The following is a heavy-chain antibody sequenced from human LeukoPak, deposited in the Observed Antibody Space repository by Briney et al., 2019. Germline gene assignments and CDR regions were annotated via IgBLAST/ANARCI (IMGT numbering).Heavy chain of an antibody. V-gene: IGHV3-64D*09. CDR3: VSWYSRSPRGDYGIDV. Sequence: GGSLRLSCSASGFTFSSYAMHWVRQAPGKGLEYVSAISSNGGSTYYADSVKGRFTISRDNSKNTLSLQMSSLRPEDTAVYYCVSWYSRSPRGDYGIDVWGPGTTVTVSS. CDR1: GFTFSSYA. J-gene: IGHJ6*02. D-gene: IGHD6-6*01. CDR2: ISSNGGST.